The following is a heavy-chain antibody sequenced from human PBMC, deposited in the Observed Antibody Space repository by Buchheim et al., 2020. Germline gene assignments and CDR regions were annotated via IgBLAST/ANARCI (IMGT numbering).Heavy chain of an antibody. CDR3: ARESGGGTTSTTYYYYGMDV. CDR1: GGSISSGDYY. D-gene: IGHD3-16*01. Sequence: QVQLQESGPGLVKPSQTLSLTCTVSGGSISSGDYYWSWIRQPPGKGLEWIGYIYYSGSTYYNPSLKSRVTISVDTSKKQFSLKLSSVTAADTAVYYCARESGGGTTSTTYYYYGMDVWGQGTT. J-gene: IGHJ6*02. CDR2: IYYSGST. V-gene: IGHV4-30-4*01.